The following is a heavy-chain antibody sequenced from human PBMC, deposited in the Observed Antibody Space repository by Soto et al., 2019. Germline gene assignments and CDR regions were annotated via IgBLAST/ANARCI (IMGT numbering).Heavy chain of an antibody. CDR2: INPILDST. Sequence: QEQVVQSGPAMKEPGSSVKVSCRASGIMSSGYGFSWVRQAPGQGLEWVGRINPILDSTHYAQNLQGRVSITVDKSTDTAYLEVTSLRLEDTAIYFWATMKRARLDSWGRGTVVTASS. V-gene: IGHV1-69*09. D-gene: IGHD6-25*01. CDR1: GIMSSGYG. CDR3: ATMKRARLDS. J-gene: IGHJ4*02.